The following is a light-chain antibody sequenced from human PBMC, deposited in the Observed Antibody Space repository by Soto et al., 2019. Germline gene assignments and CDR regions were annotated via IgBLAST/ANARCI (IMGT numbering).Light chain of an antibody. Sequence: QSALTQPASVSGSPGQSITISCTGTSSDVGGYNYVSWYQQHPGKAPKLMIYDVSNRPSGVSNRFSGSKSGNTASLTISGLQAEDEADYHCSSYTSSSLWVFGTGTKVTVL. CDR2: DVS. CDR1: SSDVGGYNY. J-gene: IGLJ1*01. V-gene: IGLV2-14*01. CDR3: SSYTSSSLWV.